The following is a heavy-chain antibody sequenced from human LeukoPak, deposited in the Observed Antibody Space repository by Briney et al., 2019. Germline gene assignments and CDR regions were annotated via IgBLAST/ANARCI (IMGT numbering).Heavy chain of an antibody. J-gene: IGHJ2*01. V-gene: IGHV3-11*04. CDR1: GFTFSDYY. CDR2: ISNTVTTK. CDR3: ARGGNFWYFDL. D-gene: IGHD4-23*01. Sequence: PGGSLRLSCTAPGFTFSDYYMSWIRQAPGKGLEWFSYISNTVTTKYYTDSVRGRFTISRDNAKNLLYLQMDSLRADDTAVYYCARGGNFWYFDLWGRGTLVTVSS.